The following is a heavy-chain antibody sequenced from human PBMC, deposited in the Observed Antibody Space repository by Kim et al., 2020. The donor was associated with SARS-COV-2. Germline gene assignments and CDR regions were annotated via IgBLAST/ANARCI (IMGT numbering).Heavy chain of an antibody. CDR2: ISGSSRYI. CDR1: GFNFSRFS. CDR3: ARDKFDGMDV. Sequence: GGSLRLSCAASGFNFSRFSINWVRQAPGKGLEWVASISGSSRYIFYRDSVKGRLTIARDNVKNSLSLEMNSLRVEDTGIYYCARDKFDGMDVWGQGTTVTVSS. J-gene: IGHJ6*02. V-gene: IGHV3-21*04.